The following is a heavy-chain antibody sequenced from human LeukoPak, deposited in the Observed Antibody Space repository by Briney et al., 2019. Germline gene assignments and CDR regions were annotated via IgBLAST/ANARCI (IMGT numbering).Heavy chain of an antibody. CDR2: INPNSGGT. Sequence: GASVKVSCKASGYTFTGYYMHWVRQAPGQGLEWMGWINPNSGGTNYAQKFQGRVTITRDTSISTAYMELSRLRSDDTAVYYCAVSKSSESFSHAFDIWGQGTMVTVSS. J-gene: IGHJ3*02. V-gene: IGHV1-2*02. CDR1: GYTFTGYY. D-gene: IGHD1-26*01. CDR3: AVSKSSESFSHAFDI.